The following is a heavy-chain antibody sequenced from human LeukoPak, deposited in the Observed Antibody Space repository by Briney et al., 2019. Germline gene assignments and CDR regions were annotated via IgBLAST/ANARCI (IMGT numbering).Heavy chain of an antibody. CDR3: ALLDTGLVPIAEYFQH. D-gene: IGHD5-18*01. CDR2: IIPFFGTA. J-gene: IGHJ1*01. V-gene: IGHV1-69*13. CDR1: GGTFSSYA. Sequence: GASVKVSCKASGGTFSSYAINWVRQAPGQGLEWMGGIIPFFGTAKYAQKFQGRVTITADESTSTAYMELSSLRSEDTAVYYCALLDTGLVPIAEYFQHWGQGTLVTDSS.